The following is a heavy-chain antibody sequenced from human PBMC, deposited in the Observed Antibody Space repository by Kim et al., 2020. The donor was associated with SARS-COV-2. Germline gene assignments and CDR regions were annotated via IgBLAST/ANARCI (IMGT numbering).Heavy chain of an antibody. V-gene: IGHV3-11*01. Sequence: YYADSVKGRFTISRDNAKNSLYLQMNSLRAEDTAVYYCARVFTIFNCMDVWGKGTTVTVSS. CDR3: ARVFTIFNCMDV. D-gene: IGHD3-3*01. J-gene: IGHJ6*03.